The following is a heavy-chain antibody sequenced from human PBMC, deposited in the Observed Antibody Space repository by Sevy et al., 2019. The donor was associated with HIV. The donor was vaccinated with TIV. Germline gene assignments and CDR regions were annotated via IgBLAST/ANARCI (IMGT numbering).Heavy chain of an antibody. CDR2: INHSGST. CDR1: GGSFSGYY. D-gene: IGHD6-13*01. Sequence: SETLSLTCAVYGGSFSGYYWSWIRQPPGKGLEWIGEINHSGSTNYNPSLKSRVTISVDTSKNQFSLRLGSVTAADTAVYYCARGEGIAAAASRYWGQGTLVTVSS. J-gene: IGHJ4*02. V-gene: IGHV4-34*01. CDR3: ARGEGIAAAASRY.